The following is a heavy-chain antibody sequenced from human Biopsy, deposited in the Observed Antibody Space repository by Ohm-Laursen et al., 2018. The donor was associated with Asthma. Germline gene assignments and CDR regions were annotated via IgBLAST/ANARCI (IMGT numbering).Heavy chain of an antibody. CDR1: GFTFGDYW. J-gene: IGHJ3*02. CDR2: ISKDASTQ. V-gene: IGHV3-30*03. CDR3: VRDGTDDAFDI. Sequence: SLRLSCAASGFTFGDYWMSWVRQVPGKGLEWVGVISKDASTQDYADPVKGRFTMARDNSKNTLDLQMNSLREEDTAVYYCVRDGTDDAFDIWGQGTVVSVSS. D-gene: IGHD1-1*01.